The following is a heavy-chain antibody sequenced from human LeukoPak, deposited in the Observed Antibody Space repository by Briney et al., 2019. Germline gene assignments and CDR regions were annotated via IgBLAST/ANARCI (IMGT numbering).Heavy chain of an antibody. CDR2: ISAYNGNT. V-gene: IGHV1-18*01. CDR3: ARVPSGYYLAAVGYYFDY. D-gene: IGHD3-3*01. Sequence: ASVKVSCKASGYTFTSYGISWVRQAPGQGLEWMGWISAYNGNTNYAQKLQGRVTMTTDTSTSTAYMELRSLRSDDTAVYYCARVPSGYYLAAVGYYFDYWGQGTLVTVSS. J-gene: IGHJ4*02. CDR1: GYTFTSYG.